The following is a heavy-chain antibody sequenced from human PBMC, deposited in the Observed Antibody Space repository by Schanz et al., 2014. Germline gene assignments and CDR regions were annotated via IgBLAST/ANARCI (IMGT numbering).Heavy chain of an antibody. Sequence: QVQLQESGPGLVKPSETLSLTCSVSGGSIRTYFWAWIRQPPGKGLEWIGFIYYSGSTNYNPSLKSRVPISVDMSRNQSALNLTSGTAADTGVYYCARQYSGWSRFDPWGQGIRVTVSS. CDR2: IYYSGST. V-gene: IGHV4-59*08. CDR1: GGSIRTYF. CDR3: ARQYSGWSRFDP. J-gene: IGHJ5*02. D-gene: IGHD6-19*01.